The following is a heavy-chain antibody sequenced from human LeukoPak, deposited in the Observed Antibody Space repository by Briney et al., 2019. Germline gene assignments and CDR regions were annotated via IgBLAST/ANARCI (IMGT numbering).Heavy chain of an antibody. CDR3: ARDLSMTTVWWFDP. V-gene: IGHV3-48*01. D-gene: IGHD4-11*01. CDR2: ISSSSSTI. CDR1: GFTFSSYS. J-gene: IGHJ5*02. Sequence: GGSLRLSCAASGFTFSSYSMNWVRQAPGKGLEWVSYISSSSSTIYYADSVKGRFTISRDNAKNSLYLQMNSLRAEDTAVYYCARDLSMTTVWWFDPWGQGTLVTVSS.